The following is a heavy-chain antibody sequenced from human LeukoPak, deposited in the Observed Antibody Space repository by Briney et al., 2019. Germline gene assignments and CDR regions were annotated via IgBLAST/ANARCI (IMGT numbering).Heavy chain of an antibody. CDR1: GFTFSSYA. J-gene: IGHJ4*02. V-gene: IGHV3-30-3*01. Sequence: GRSLRLSCAASGFTFSSYAMHWVRQAPGKGLEWVAVISYDGSNKYYADSVKGRFTISRDNAKNSLYLQMDSLRGEDTAVYYCAKVFRMGYPAHFASGGQGALAPVPS. D-gene: IGHD2-2*01. CDR3: AKVFRMGYPAHFAS. CDR2: ISYDGSNK.